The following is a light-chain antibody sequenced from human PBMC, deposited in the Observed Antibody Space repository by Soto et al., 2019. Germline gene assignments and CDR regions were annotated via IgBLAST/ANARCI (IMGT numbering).Light chain of an antibody. CDR3: QQRYNWPVT. Sequence: EIVLTQSPATLSVSPGESATLSCRASQSVGTNLAWYQQTNGQAPRLLIYDVSNRDTGIPARFSGSGSGTDFTLPLSRLEPEDFEVYHCQQRYNWPVTFGQGTRLEIK. V-gene: IGKV3-11*01. J-gene: IGKJ5*01. CDR2: DVS. CDR1: QSVGTN.